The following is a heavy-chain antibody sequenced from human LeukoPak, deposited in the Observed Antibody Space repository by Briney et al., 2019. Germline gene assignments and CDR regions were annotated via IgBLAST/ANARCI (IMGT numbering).Heavy chain of an antibody. CDR3: ALPLGISTAFDY. J-gene: IGHJ4*02. D-gene: IGHD7-27*01. V-gene: IGHV3-30*04. Sequence: GGSLRLSCAASGFTFSSYAMHWVRQAPGKGLEWVAVISYDGSNKYYADSVKGRFTISRDNSKNTLYLQMNSLRAEDTAVYYCALPLGISTAFDYWGQGTLVTVSS. CDR2: ISYDGSNK. CDR1: GFTFSSYA.